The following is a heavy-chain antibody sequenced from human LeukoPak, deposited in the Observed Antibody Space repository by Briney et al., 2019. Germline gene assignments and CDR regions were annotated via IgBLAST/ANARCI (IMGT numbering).Heavy chain of an antibody. Sequence: QPGGSLRLSCAASGFTFSSYAMSWVRQAPGKGLEWVSAISGSGGSTYYADSVKGRFTISRDKSKNTLYLQMNSLRAEDTAVYYCAKDSSGWLYYFDYWGQGTLVTVSS. CDR1: GFTFSSYA. CDR2: ISGSGGST. D-gene: IGHD6-19*01. CDR3: AKDSSGWLYYFDY. J-gene: IGHJ4*02. V-gene: IGHV3-23*01.